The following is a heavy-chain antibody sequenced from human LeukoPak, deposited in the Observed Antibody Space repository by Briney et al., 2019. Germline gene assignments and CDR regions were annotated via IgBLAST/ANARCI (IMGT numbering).Heavy chain of an antibody. CDR1: GYIFTGYY. CDR2: SNPSSGGT. CDR3: ARGPGGGYDWLGH. D-gene: IGHD5-12*01. Sequence: ASVKVSCRASGYIFTGYYLHWVRQAPGQGLEWMGWSNPSSGGTNYAQKFQGRVTMTRDTSISTAYMELSRLRSDDTAVYYCARGPGGGYDWLGHWGQGTLVTVSS. V-gene: IGHV1-2*02. J-gene: IGHJ4*02.